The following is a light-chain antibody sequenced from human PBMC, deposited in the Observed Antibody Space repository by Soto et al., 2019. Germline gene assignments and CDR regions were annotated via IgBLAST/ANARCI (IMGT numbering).Light chain of an antibody. V-gene: IGKV3-15*01. CDR2: GAS. CDR3: QQYKNWPPIT. J-gene: IGKJ5*01. CDR1: QSLSSS. Sequence: EVVMTQSPATLSVSPGEGATLSCRASQSLSSSLAWYQQKPGQAPRLLIYGASTRATGIPARFSGSGSGTEFTLTISSLQSEDFALYYCQQYKNWPPITFGQGTRLEIK.